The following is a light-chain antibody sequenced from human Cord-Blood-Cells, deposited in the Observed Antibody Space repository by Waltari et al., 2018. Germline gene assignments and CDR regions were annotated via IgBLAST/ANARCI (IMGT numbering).Light chain of an antibody. CDR3: SSYTSSSTL. J-gene: IGLJ2*01. CDR2: DVS. Sequence: QSALTQPASVSGSPGQSITISCTGTSSDVGGHNYVSWYQQHPGKAPNLMIYDVSKRPSGVSNRFSGSKSGNAASLTISGLQAEDEADYYCSSYTSSSTLFGGGTKLTVL. CDR1: SSDVGGHNY. V-gene: IGLV2-14*01.